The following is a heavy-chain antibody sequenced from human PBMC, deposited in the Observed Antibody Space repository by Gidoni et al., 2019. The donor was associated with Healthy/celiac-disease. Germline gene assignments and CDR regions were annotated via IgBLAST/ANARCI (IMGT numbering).Heavy chain of an antibody. V-gene: IGHV4-30-2*01. CDR1: GGSISSGGYS. CDR3: ARGVWGKSSGYQGVFDY. CDR2: IYHSGGT. D-gene: IGHD3-22*01. Sequence: QLQLQESGSGLVKPSQTLSLTCAVSGGSISSGGYSWSWIRQPPGKGLEWIGYIYHSGGTYYNPSLKSRVTISVDRSKNQFSLKLSSVTAADTAVYYCARGVWGKSSGYQGVFDYWGQGTLVTVSS. J-gene: IGHJ4*02.